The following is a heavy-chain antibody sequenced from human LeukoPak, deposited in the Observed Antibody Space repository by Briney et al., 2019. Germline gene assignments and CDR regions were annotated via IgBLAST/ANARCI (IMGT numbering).Heavy chain of an antibody. V-gene: IGHV4-59*08. D-gene: IGHD6-6*01. CDR1: SGSISSYY. Sequence: SETLSLTCTVSSGSISSYYWNWIRQPPGKGLEWIGYLYDSGSANYNPLLRSRVTISVDTSKNQFSLKLSSVTAADTAVYYCARHFSSWAFDIWGQGTKVTVSS. CDR2: LYDSGSA. J-gene: IGHJ3*02. CDR3: ARHFSSWAFDI.